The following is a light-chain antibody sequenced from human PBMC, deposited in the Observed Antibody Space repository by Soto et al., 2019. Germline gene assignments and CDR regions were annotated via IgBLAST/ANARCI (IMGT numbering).Light chain of an antibody. CDR1: PGISSY. CDR2: AAS. V-gene: IGKV1-8*01. CDR3: PQYYSYPPMYT. Sequence: AIRMTQSPSSFSASTGDRVTITCRSIPGISSYLSWYQQKPGKAPKLLIYAASTWQSGVPSRFSGSGSGTDFTVTISCLQSEDFATYCCPQYYSYPPMYTFGQGTKMEIK. J-gene: IGKJ2*01.